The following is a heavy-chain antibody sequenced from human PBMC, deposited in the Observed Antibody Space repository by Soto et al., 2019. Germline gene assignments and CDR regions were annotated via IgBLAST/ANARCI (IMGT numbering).Heavy chain of an antibody. J-gene: IGHJ6*02. Sequence: SETLSLTCTVSGDFVNSGNYYWTWMRQPPGKGLEWIGYVHRSVSTNYNPSLKSRVTIVLDTSKNRFSLRLESVTAADTGVYYCARDNRAADFWRDKDYGLDVWGQGTTVTV. V-gene: IGHV4-61*01. CDR3: ARDNRAADFWRDKDYGLDV. CDR2: VHRSVST. D-gene: IGHD3-3*01. CDR1: GDFVNSGNYY.